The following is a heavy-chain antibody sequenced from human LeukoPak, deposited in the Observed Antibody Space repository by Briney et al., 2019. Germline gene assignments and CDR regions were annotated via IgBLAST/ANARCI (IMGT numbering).Heavy chain of an antibody. CDR1: GFTFSSYA. CDR2: ISGSGGST. J-gene: IGHJ5*02. Sequence: GGSLRLSCAASGFTFSSYAMSWVRQAPGKGLEWVSAISGSGGSTYYADSVKGRFTISRDNSKNTLYLQMNSLRAEDTAVYYCAKDQRCQQLPQRGHWFDPWGQGTLVTVSS. V-gene: IGHV3-23*01. D-gene: IGHD6-13*01. CDR3: AKDQRCQQLPQRGHWFDP.